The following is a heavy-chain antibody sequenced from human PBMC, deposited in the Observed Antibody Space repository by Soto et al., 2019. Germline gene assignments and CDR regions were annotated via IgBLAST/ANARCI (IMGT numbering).Heavy chain of an antibody. J-gene: IGHJ6*02. Sequence: SVKVSCKASGGTFSSYAISWVRQAPGQGLEWMGGIIPIFGTANYAQKFQGRVTITADESTSTAYMELSSLRSEDTAVYYCARVNQSGQLVPGVYYYGMDVWGQGTTVTVSS. CDR2: IIPIFGTA. CDR3: ARVNQSGQLVPGVYYYGMDV. CDR1: GGTFSSYA. V-gene: IGHV1-69*13. D-gene: IGHD6-13*01.